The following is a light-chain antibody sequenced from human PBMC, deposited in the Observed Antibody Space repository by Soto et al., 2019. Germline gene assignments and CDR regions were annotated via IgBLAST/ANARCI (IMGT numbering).Light chain of an antibody. CDR1: RDDVGGWNY. CDR3: CSYEVSNVVL. J-gene: IGLJ2*01. CDR2: EVN. Sequence: QSALTQLPSASGSPGQSVTISCTGTRDDVGGWNYVSWYQQHPGKAPKLVIYEVNRRPSGVPDRFSGSKSGNTAYLTVSGLRSEDEAHYYCCSYEVSNVVLFGGGTKLTVL. V-gene: IGLV2-8*01.